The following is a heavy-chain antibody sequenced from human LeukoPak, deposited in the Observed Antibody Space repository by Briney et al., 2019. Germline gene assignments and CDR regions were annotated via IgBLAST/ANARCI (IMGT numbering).Heavy chain of an antibody. Sequence: EASVKVSCKASGYTFTSYGISWVRQAPGQGLEWMGWISAYNGNTNYAQRLQGRVTMTTDTSTSTAYWELSRLRSDDTAVYYCAMVDPPSPLYTVTPIDYWGQGTLVTVSS. CDR3: AMVDPPSPLYTVTPIDY. V-gene: IGHV1-18*01. CDR2: ISAYNGNT. J-gene: IGHJ4*02. D-gene: IGHD2-2*02. CDR1: GYTFTSYG.